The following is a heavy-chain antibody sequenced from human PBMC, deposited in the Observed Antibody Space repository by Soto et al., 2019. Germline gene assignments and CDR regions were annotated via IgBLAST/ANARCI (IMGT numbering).Heavy chain of an antibody. CDR2: IIPIFGTA. J-gene: IGHJ6*02. Sequence: QVQLGQSGAEVKKPGSSVQVSCKASGGTFSSYAISWVRQAPGQGLAWMGGIIPIFGTANYAQKFQGRVTITADESTSTAYMGLSSLRSEDTAVYYCARADQYCSGGSCYSYYGIDGWGQGNKVTGSS. D-gene: IGHD2-15*01. CDR3: ARADQYCSGGSCYSYYGIDG. V-gene: IGHV1-69*01. CDR1: GGTFSSYA.